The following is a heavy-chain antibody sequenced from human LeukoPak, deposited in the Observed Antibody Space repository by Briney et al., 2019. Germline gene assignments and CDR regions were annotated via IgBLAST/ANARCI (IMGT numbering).Heavy chain of an antibody. CDR1: GGSISSSSYY. D-gene: IGHD1-26*01. Sequence: NTSETLSLTCTVSGGSISSSSYYWGWIRQPPGKGLEWIGTIYYSGSTSYNPSLTSRVTISVDTSKNQFSLRLSSVTAADTAVYYCVRRMGNSGPFDYWGQGTLVTVSS. CDR2: IYYSGST. CDR3: VRRMGNSGPFDY. J-gene: IGHJ4*02. V-gene: IGHV4-39*01.